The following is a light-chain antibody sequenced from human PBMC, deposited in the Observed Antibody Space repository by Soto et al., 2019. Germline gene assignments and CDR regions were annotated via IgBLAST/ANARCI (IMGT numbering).Light chain of an antibody. Sequence: ELGLTQSQGNLSWSPGERAALSCRGSRSISDNHLEWYQQRPGKPPRLLIYASYSRAAGIPDRFRGSGTGTDSHITIRRLEPDDFGVYYCQQYSDAPHTFGLGTKVDIK. CDR3: QQYSDAPHT. CDR2: ASY. J-gene: IGKJ2*01. CDR1: RSISDNH. V-gene: IGKV3-20*01.